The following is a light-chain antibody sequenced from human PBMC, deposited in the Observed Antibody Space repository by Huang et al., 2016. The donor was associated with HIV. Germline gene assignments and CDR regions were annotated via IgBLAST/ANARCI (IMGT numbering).Light chain of an antibody. Sequence: EIEMTQSPATLSVSPGERATLACRASQSVNSNLAWDQQKPGQAPRRLSFGASTRATGIPARFSGSGSGTEFTLTISSLQSEDFAVYYCQHYNNWPYTFGQGAKVEI. J-gene: IGKJ2*01. CDR2: GAS. CDR3: QHYNNWPYT. CDR1: QSVNSN. V-gene: IGKV3-15*01.